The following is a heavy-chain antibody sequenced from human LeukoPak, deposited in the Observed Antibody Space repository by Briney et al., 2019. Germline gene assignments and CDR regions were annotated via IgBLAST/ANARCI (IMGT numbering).Heavy chain of an antibody. CDR2: ISGSGGST. Sequence: GGSLRLSCAASGFTFSSYAMSWVRQAPGKGLEWVSVISGSGGSTYYADSVKGRFTISRDNSKNTLYLQMESLRAEDTAVYYCAKAYITIFAVATDYMDVWGKGTTVTVSS. CDR3: AKAYITIFAVATDYMDV. J-gene: IGHJ6*03. V-gene: IGHV3-23*01. CDR1: GFTFSSYA. D-gene: IGHD3-3*01.